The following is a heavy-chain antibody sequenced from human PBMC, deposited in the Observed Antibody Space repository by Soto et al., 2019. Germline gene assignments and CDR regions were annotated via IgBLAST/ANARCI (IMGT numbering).Heavy chain of an antibody. D-gene: IGHD1-26*01. CDR2: ISSSSSYI. CDR3: ARGGGSPVANWFDP. Sequence: EVQLVESGGGLVKPGGSLRLSCAASGFTFSSYSMNWVRQAPGKGLEWVSSISSSSSYIYYADSVKGRFTISRDTAKNSLYLQTNSLRAEDTAVYYCARGGGSPVANWFDPWGQGTLVTVSS. V-gene: IGHV3-21*01. J-gene: IGHJ5*02. CDR1: GFTFSSYS.